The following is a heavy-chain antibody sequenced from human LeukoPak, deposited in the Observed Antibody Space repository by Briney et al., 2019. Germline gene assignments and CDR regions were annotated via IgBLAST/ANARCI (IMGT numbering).Heavy chain of an antibody. J-gene: IGHJ5*02. CDR1: GYTFTSYY. V-gene: IGHV1-18*04. CDR2: ISGYNGNT. Sequence: ASVKVSCKASGYTFTSYYMHWVRQAPGQGLEWMGWISGYNGNTNYAQKLQARVTMTTDTSTSTAYMELRSLRSDDTAVYYCARDGRGSRSSWFDPWGQGTLVIVSS. D-gene: IGHD3-10*01. CDR3: ARDGRGSRSSWFDP.